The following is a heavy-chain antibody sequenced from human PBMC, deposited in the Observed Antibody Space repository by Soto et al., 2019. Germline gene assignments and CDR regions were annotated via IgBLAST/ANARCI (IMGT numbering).Heavy chain of an antibody. V-gene: IGHV4-59*01. D-gene: IGHD6-13*01. Sequence: SETLSLTCTVSGGSISSYYWSWIRQPPGKGLEWIGYINYSGSTNYNPSLKSRVTISVDTSKNQFSLKLSSVTAADTAVYYCARASGIAAAGRDYYYGMDVWGQGTTVTVSS. CDR3: ARASGIAAAGRDYYYGMDV. J-gene: IGHJ6*02. CDR2: INYSGST. CDR1: GGSISSYY.